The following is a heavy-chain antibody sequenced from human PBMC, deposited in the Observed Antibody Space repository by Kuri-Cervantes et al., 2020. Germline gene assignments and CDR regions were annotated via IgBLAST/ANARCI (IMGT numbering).Heavy chain of an antibody. CDR1: GFTFSSYW. D-gene: IGHD6-13*01. CDR2: IKQDGSEK. V-gene: IGHV3-7*01. CDR3: ARVGSSSWYARNDAFDI. J-gene: IGHJ3*02. Sequence: GESLKSSCAASGFTFSSYWMSWVRQAPGKGLEWVANIKQDGSEKYYVDSVKGRFTISRDNAKNSLYLQMNSLRAEDTAVYYCARVGSSSWYARNDAFDIWGQGTMVTVSS.